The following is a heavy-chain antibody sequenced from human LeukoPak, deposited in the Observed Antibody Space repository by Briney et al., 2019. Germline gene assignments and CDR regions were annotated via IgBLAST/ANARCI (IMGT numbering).Heavy chain of an antibody. J-gene: IGHJ4*02. Sequence: SETLSLTCTVSGGXINSYYCIWIRQPPGKGLEWIGSIYYLGSTYYHPSLKSRVTISVDMSKNQFSLKLTSFTAADTAVYYCARRSPPRSSYSSSSLKAFRTYYFDYWGQGTLVTVSS. CDR1: GGXINSYY. CDR2: IYYLGST. CDR3: ARRSPPRSSYSSSSLKAFRTYYFDY. D-gene: IGHD6-13*01. V-gene: IGHV4-59*05.